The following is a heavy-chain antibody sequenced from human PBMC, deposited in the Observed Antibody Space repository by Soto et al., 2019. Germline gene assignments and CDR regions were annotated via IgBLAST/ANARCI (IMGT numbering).Heavy chain of an antibody. CDR2: IYSAGSA. Sequence: GGSLRLSCAASRFTVSTYHMSWVRQAPGKGLEWISVIYSAGSADFADSVKGRFTISRDNAKNSLYLQMNSLRAEDTAIYYCARDYHYAFDFWGQGTLVTVSS. CDR1: RFTVSTYH. D-gene: IGHD2-2*01. V-gene: IGHV3-66*01. CDR3: ARDYHYAFDF. J-gene: IGHJ4*02.